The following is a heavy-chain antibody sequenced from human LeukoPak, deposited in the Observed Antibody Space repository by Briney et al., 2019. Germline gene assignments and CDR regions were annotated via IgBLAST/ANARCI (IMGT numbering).Heavy chain of an antibody. J-gene: IGHJ4*02. V-gene: IGHV4-39*07. CDR1: GGSISSSSYY. CDR3: ARDSKGYSYGLGYGY. CDR2: IYYSGST. D-gene: IGHD5-18*01. Sequence: SETLSLTCTVSGGSISSSSYYWGWIRQPPGKGLEWIGSIYYSGSTYYNPSLKSRVTISVDTSKNQFSLKLSSVTAADTAVYYCARDSKGYSYGLGYGYWGQGTLVTVSS.